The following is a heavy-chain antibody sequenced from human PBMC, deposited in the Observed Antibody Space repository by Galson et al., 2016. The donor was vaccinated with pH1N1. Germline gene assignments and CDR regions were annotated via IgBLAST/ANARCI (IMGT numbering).Heavy chain of an antibody. V-gene: IGHV3-48*03. Sequence: SLRLSCAASGFTFTNYDMDWVRQAPGKGLEWISYISADGTAIYYSDSVRRRFTVYRDNAKDSLYLQMNSLRAEDTAVYYCARVDYDGKSDYCGQGTLVAVSS. D-gene: IGHD4-23*01. CDR2: ISADGTAI. CDR3: ARVDYDGKSDY. J-gene: IGHJ4*02. CDR1: GFTFTNYD.